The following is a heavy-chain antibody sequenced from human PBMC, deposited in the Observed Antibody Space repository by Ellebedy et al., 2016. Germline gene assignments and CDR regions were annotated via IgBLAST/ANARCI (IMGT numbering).Heavy chain of an antibody. V-gene: IGHV4-59*01. D-gene: IGHD3-10*01. CDR3: ARRYYYGSGSPNLNWFDP. Sequence: SETLSLTXTVSGGSISSYYWSWIRQHPGKGLEWIGYIYYSGSTNYNPSLKSRVTISVDTSKNQFSLKLSSVTAADTAVYYCARRYYYGSGSPNLNWFDPWGQGTLVTVSS. CDR2: IYYSGST. CDR1: GGSISSYY. J-gene: IGHJ5*02.